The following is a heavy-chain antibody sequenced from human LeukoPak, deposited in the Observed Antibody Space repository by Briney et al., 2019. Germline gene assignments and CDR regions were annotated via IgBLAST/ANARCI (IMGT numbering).Heavy chain of an antibody. CDR3: ARLTDGSGTGPYYFDY. J-gene: IGHJ4*02. Sequence: PGGSLRLSCAASGFTVSSNYMSWVRQAPGKGLEWVSVIYSGGSTYYADSVKSRFTISRHNSKNTLYLQMNSLRAEDTAVYYCARLTDGSGTGPYYFDYWGQGTLVTVSS. V-gene: IGHV3-53*04. D-gene: IGHD3-10*01. CDR2: IYSGGST. CDR1: GFTVSSNY.